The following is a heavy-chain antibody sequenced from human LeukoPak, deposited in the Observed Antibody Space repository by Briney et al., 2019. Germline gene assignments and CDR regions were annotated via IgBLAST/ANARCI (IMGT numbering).Heavy chain of an antibody. V-gene: IGHV4-61*02. J-gene: IGHJ6*03. CDR2: MYTTGST. CDR3: ARGSGYYYYYYMDV. D-gene: IGHD1-26*01. Sequence: SETLSLTCTVSGDSISSGSYYWSWIRQPAGKRLEWIGRMYTTGSTNYNPSLKSRVTISVDRSKNQFSLKLSSVTAADTAMYYCARGSGYYYYYYMDVWGKGATVTISS. CDR1: GDSISSGSYY.